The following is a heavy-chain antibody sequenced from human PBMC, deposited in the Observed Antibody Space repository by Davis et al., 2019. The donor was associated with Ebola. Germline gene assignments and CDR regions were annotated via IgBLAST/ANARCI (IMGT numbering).Heavy chain of an antibody. CDR2: ISGRGTTT. Sequence: GESLNTSCAASGTMSRTYDMNWVRPAPGKGLEWVSGISGRGTTTYYADSVKGRFNIPRDNSMNTLNLQMNSLRAEDTAVYYGAKDRGRWLRSASIGYWGQGTLVTVSS. J-gene: IGHJ4*02. CDR3: AKDRGRWLRSASIGY. D-gene: IGHD5-12*01. CDR1: GTMSRTYD. V-gene: IGHV3-23*01.